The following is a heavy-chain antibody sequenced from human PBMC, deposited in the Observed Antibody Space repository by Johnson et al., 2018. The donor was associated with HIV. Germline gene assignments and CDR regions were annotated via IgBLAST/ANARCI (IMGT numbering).Heavy chain of an antibody. CDR3: ARDAAKLEEDDAFDI. CDR1: GITFSSYA. V-gene: IGHV3-30*04. D-gene: IGHD1-1*01. CDR2: ISYDGSNK. J-gene: IGHJ3*02. Sequence: QVQLVESGGGLVKPGGFIRLSCAASGITFSSYAMHWVRQAPGKGLEWVAVISYDGSNKYDADSVKGRFTISRDNSKNTLYLQMNSLRVEDTAVYYCARDAAKLEEDDAFDIWGQGTMVTVSS.